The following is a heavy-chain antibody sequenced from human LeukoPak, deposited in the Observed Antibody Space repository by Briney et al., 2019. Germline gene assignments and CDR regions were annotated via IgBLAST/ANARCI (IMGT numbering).Heavy chain of an antibody. CDR1: GFTFSSYW. Sequence: GGSLRLSCVASGFTFSSYWMHWVRQAPGKGLEWVSGINWNGGSTGYADSVKGRFTISRDNAKNSLYLQMNSLRAEDTALYYCARDLQGYSYGYGIDPWGQGTLVTVSS. D-gene: IGHD5-18*01. CDR3: ARDLQGYSYGYGIDP. V-gene: IGHV3-20*04. CDR2: INWNGGST. J-gene: IGHJ5*02.